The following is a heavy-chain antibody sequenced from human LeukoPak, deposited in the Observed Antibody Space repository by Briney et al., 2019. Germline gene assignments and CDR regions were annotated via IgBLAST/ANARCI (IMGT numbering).Heavy chain of an antibody. CDR2: INGANGDT. CDR3: ATERLGDAWFDP. J-gene: IGHJ5*02. V-gene: IGHV1-3*01. CDR1: GYTFSGNV. D-gene: IGHD3-10*01. Sequence: ASVKVSRKASGYTFSGNVMHWVRQAPGQRLEWMGWINGANGDTKYSQRLQGRVTITRDTSANTVYMELNSLRFEDTAVYYCATERLGDAWFDPWGQGTLVTVSS.